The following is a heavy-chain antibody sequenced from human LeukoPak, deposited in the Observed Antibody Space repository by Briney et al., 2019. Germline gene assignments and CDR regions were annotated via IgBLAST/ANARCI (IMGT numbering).Heavy chain of an antibody. Sequence: PSQTLSLTCAVSGGSISSGGYSWRWIRQPPGKGLEWIGYIYHSGSTYYNPSLKSRVTISVDRSKNQFSLKLGSVTAADTAVYYCARGGDSSGYYYFDYWGQGTLVTVSS. D-gene: IGHD3-22*01. CDR3: ARGGDSSGYYYFDY. CDR1: GGSISSGGYS. V-gene: IGHV4-30-2*01. J-gene: IGHJ4*02. CDR2: IYHSGST.